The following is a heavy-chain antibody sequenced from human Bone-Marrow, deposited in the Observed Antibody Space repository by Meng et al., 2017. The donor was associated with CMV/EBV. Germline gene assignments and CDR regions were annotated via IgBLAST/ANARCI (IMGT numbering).Heavy chain of an antibody. V-gene: IGHV1-69*10. D-gene: IGHD2-15*01. CDR2: IIPILGIA. CDR3: AREGAGYCSGGSCYSVSQFDY. CDR1: GYTFTGHY. J-gene: IGHJ4*02. Sequence: SVKVSCKASGYTFTGHYIHWVRQAPGQGLEWMGGIIPILGIANYAQKFQGRVTITADKSTSTAYMELSSLRSEDTAVYYCAREGAGYCSGGSCYSVSQFDYWGQGTLVTVSS.